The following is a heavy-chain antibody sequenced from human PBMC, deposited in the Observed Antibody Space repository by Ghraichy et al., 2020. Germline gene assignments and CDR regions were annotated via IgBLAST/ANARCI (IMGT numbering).Heavy chain of an antibody. D-gene: IGHD1-1*01. CDR2: IKQDGSEI. CDR3: ARGGCREQQLGEYFFDY. J-gene: IGHJ4*02. CDR1: DFNFSAYW. V-gene: IGHV3-7*03. Sequence: GGSLRLSCRTFDFNFSAYWMSWVRQAPGKGLQWVANIKQDGSEIYYVDSVKGRFTISRDNAEDSVSLHMTSLRADDTALYYCARGGCREQQLGEYFFDYWGQGTLVTVSS.